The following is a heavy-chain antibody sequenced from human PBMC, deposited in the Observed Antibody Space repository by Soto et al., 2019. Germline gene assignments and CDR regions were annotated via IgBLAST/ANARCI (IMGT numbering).Heavy chain of an antibody. D-gene: IGHD3-10*01. V-gene: IGHV1-69*06. CDR1: GDIFSSYT. Sequence: ASVKVSCKASGDIFSSYTISWVRQAPGQGLEWMGGIMPMFGTANYAQKFLGRVTITADKSTSTAYMQLSSLRSEDTAVYYCAREPEKGFGSLFVDKNYSYYGMDVWRPGTTVTVSS. CDR3: AREPEKGFGSLFVDKNYSYYGMDV. J-gene: IGHJ6*02. CDR2: IMPMFGTA.